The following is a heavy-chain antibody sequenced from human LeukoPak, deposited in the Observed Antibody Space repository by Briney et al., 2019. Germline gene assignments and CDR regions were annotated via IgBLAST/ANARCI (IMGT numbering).Heavy chain of an antibody. Sequence: GRSLRLSCAASGFTFDDYAMHWVRQAPGKGLEWVSLIYSGGSTYYADSVKGRFTISRDNSKNTLYLQMNSLRAEDTAVYYCAKDNYDILTGYWVYWGQGTLVTVSS. CDR2: IYSGGST. V-gene: IGHV3-23*03. J-gene: IGHJ4*02. D-gene: IGHD3-9*01. CDR1: GFTFDDYA. CDR3: AKDNYDILTGYWVY.